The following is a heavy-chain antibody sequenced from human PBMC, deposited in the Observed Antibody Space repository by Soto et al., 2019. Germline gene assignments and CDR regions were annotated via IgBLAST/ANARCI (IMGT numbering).Heavy chain of an antibody. CDR1: GYTFTAYN. J-gene: IGHJ6*02. D-gene: IGHD7-27*01. CDR3: ATDSRLGRLYYYYGMDV. V-gene: IGHV1-2*02. Sequence: ASVKVSCKASGYTFTAYNMHWVRQAPGQGLEWMGWINPNSGGTIYAQKFQGRVTMTEDTSTDTAYMELSSLRSEDSAVYFCATDSRLGRLYYYYGMDVWGQGTTVTVSS. CDR2: INPNSGGT.